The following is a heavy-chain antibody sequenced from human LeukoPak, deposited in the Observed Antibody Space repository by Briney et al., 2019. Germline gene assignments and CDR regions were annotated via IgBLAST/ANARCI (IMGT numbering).Heavy chain of an antibody. V-gene: IGHV3-33*07. Sequence: PGGSLRLSCVASGFTFNKYGIYWVRQAPGKGLEWVALIWNDGSNEYYADSVKGRLAISRDNDKNTVNLQMNSLRAEDTAVYYCARDGSGLAVRGWFDFWGQGTLVTVSS. D-gene: IGHD3-10*01. CDR1: GFTFNKYG. J-gene: IGHJ5*01. CDR3: ARDGSGLAVRGWFDF. CDR2: IWNDGSNE.